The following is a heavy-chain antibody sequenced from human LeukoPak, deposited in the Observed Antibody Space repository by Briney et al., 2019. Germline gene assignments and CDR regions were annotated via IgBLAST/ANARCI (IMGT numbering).Heavy chain of an antibody. V-gene: IGHV4-59*01. J-gene: IGHJ3*02. D-gene: IGHD3-22*01. CDR3: ARDYYAHDAFDI. CDR1: GGSISSYY. CDR2: IYYSGST. Sequence: SETLSLTCTVPGGSISSYYWSWIRQPPGKGLEWIGYIYYSGSTNYNPSLKSRVTISVDTSKNQFSLKLSSVTAADTAVYYCARDYYAHDAFDIWGQGTMVTVSS.